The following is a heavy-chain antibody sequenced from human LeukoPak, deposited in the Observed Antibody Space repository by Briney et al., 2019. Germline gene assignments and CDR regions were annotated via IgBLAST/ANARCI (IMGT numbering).Heavy chain of an antibody. D-gene: IGHD2-15*01. CDR1: GGSISSYY. CDR2: TYTSGST. Sequence: SSETLSLTCTVSGGSISSYYWSWIRQPAGKGLEWIGRTYTSGSTNYNPSLKSRVTMSVDTSKNQFSLKLSSVTAADTAVYYCARGLSSFQRNCSGGSCYESLLVAYYYMDVWGKGTTVTISS. V-gene: IGHV4-4*07. CDR3: ARGLSSFQRNCSGGSCYESLLVAYYYMDV. J-gene: IGHJ6*03.